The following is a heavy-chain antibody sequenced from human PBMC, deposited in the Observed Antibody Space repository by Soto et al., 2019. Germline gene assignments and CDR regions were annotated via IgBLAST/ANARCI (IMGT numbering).Heavy chain of an antibody. V-gene: IGHV1-46*01. J-gene: IGHJ4*02. CDR1: GYTFTSYY. D-gene: IGHD2-15*01. Sequence: ASVKVSWKASGYTFTSYYMHWVRQAPGQGLGWMGIINPSGGSTSYAQKSQGRVTMTRHTYTSAVYMQLSSLRSKGTDVCYCARDIGCSGTSCYGELDYWDQGTLVTVSS. CDR2: INPSGGST. CDR3: ARDIGCSGTSCYGELDY.